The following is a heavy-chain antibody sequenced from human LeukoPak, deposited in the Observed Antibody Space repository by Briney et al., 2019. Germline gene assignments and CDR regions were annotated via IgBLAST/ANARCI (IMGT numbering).Heavy chain of an antibody. Sequence: PGGSLRLSCAASGFTFRDYAMSWVRQAPGKGLEWVSAISGNCGSTYYADSVKGRFTISRDNSKNTLHLQLNSLRDEDTAMYYCAMRPADCSSSSCPTINRYYYGMDVWGQGTTVIVSS. V-gene: IGHV3-23*01. CDR3: AMRPADCSSSSCPTINRYYYGMDV. J-gene: IGHJ6*02. CDR2: ISGNCGST. D-gene: IGHD2-15*01. CDR1: GFTFRDYA.